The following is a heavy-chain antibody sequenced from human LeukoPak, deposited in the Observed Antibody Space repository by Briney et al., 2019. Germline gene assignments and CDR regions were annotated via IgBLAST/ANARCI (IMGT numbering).Heavy chain of an antibody. CDR1: GFTFSSYG. Sequence: PGRSLRLSCAASGFTFSSYGMHWVRQAPGKGLEWVAVIWYDGSNKYYADSVKGRFTISRDNSKNTLYLQMNSLRAEDTAAYYCAKPDVPYYDFWSGYFYLDYWGQGTLVTVSS. J-gene: IGHJ4*02. D-gene: IGHD3-3*01. CDR3: AKPDVPYYDFWSGYFYLDY. CDR2: IWYDGSNK. V-gene: IGHV3-33*06.